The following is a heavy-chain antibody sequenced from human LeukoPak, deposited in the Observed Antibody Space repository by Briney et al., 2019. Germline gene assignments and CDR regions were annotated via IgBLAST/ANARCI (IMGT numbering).Heavy chain of an antibody. CDR1: GYRFTSYW. V-gene: IGHV5-10-1*01. D-gene: IGHD3-9*01. Sequence: GESLKISCKGSGYRFTSYWISWVRQMTGKGLAWMGRIDPSDSYTNYSPSFQGHVTISADKSISTAYLQWSSLKASDTAMDYCARHNYDILPGYSREYFQHWGQGTLVTVSS. J-gene: IGHJ1*01. CDR2: IDPSDSYT. CDR3: ARHNYDILPGYSREYFQH.